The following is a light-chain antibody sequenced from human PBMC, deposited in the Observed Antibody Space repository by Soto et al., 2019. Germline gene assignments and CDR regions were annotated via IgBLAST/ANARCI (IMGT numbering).Light chain of an antibody. CDR2: DAS. CDR3: QQRSNWPALT. V-gene: IGKV3-11*01. J-gene: IGKJ4*01. CDR1: QSFSSY. Sequence: EIVLTQSPATLSLSPGERATLSCRASQSFSSYLAWYQQKPCQAPRLLIYDASNRATGIPARFSGSGSGTDFTLTISSLEPEDFAVYYCQQRSNWPALTFGGGTKV.